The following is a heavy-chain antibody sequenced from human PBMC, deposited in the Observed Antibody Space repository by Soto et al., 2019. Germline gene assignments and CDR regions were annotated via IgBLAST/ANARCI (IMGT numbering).Heavy chain of an antibody. CDR2: SYYTGTT. CDR1: GASISSGGYY. V-gene: IGHV4-31*03. J-gene: IGHJ4*02. CDR3: ARGAYGDYAY. D-gene: IGHD4-17*01. Sequence: QVHLQESGPGLVKPSQTLSLTCTVSGASISSGGYYWSWFRQHPGKGLEWIGYSYYTGTTDYNPSLKSRVNISIDTSETQFSLNLSSVTAADTDVYYCARGAYGDYAYWGQGTLVTVSS.